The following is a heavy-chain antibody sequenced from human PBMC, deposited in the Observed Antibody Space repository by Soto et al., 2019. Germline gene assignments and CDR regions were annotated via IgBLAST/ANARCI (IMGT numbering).Heavy chain of an antibody. CDR3: GKVGTYYYDSNPDY. V-gene: IGHV3-9*01. J-gene: IGHJ4*02. D-gene: IGHD3-22*01. Sequence: PGGSLRLSCAASGFTFDDYAMHWVRQAPGKGLEWVSGISWNSGSIGYADSVKGRFTISRDNAKNSLYLQMNSLRAEDTALYYCGKVGTYYYDSNPDYWGQGTLVTVSS. CDR1: GFTFDDYA. CDR2: ISWNSGSI.